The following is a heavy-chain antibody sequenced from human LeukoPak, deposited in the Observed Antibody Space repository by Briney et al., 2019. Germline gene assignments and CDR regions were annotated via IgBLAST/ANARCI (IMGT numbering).Heavy chain of an antibody. Sequence: ASVKVSCKASGYTFTNFGISWVRQAPGQGLEWMGWISAYNGNTNYAQKLQGRVTMTTDTSTGTAYMELRSLRSDDTAVYYCARPSFHCSSTSCYTGYGMDVWGQGTTVTVSS. D-gene: IGHD2-2*02. V-gene: IGHV1-18*01. J-gene: IGHJ6*02. CDR3: ARPSFHCSSTSCYTGYGMDV. CDR1: GYTFTNFG. CDR2: ISAYNGNT.